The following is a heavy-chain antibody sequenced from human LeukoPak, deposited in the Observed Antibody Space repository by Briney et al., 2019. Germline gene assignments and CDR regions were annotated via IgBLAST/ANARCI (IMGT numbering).Heavy chain of an antibody. J-gene: IGHJ4*02. D-gene: IGHD2-15*01. CDR3: ARSCSGGSCYGIY. V-gene: IGHV1-18*01. Sequence: ASVKVSCKTSGYTFSSYGINWVRQAPGQGLEWMGWISAYNANTQYAQNLQGRVTMTTDTSTSTAYMELRSLRSDDTAVYYCARSCSGGSCYGIYWGQGTLVSVSS. CDR1: GYTFSSYG. CDR2: ISAYNANT.